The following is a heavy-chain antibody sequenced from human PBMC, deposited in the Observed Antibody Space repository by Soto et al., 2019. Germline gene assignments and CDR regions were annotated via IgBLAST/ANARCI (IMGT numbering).Heavy chain of an antibody. CDR3: ARRLVTARPKQNYYYGMDV. V-gene: IGHV5-10-1*01. CDR2: IDPSDSYT. D-gene: IGHD2-21*02. Sequence: GESLKISCKGSGYSLTSYWISWVRQMPGKGLEWMGRIDPSDSYTNYSPSFQGHVTISADKSISTAYLQWSSLKASDTAMYYCARRLVTARPKQNYYYGMDVWGQGTTVTVSS. CDR1: GYSLTSYW. J-gene: IGHJ6*02.